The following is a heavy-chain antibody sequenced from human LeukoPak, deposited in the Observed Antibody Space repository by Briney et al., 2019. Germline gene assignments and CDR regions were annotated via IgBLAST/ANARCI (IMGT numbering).Heavy chain of an antibody. CDR3: AREVGDSSGYYLGIHYYYYYGMDV. V-gene: IGHV3-33*01. CDR1: GFTFSSYG. Sequence: PGRSLRLSCAASGFTFSSYGMHWVRQAPGKGLEWVAVIWYDGSNKYYADSVKGRFTISRDNSKNTLYLQMNSLRAEDTAVYYCAREVGDSSGYYLGIHYYYYYGMDVWGQGTTVTVSS. CDR2: IWYDGSNK. D-gene: IGHD3-22*01. J-gene: IGHJ6*02.